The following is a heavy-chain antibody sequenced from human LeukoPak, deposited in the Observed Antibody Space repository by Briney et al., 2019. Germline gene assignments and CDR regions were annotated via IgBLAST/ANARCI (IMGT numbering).Heavy chain of an antibody. CDR1: GFTFSSYW. Sequence: PGGSLRLSCAASGFTFSSYWMHWVRQAPGKGLEWVSYISSSSSYTNYADSVKGRFTISRDNAKNSLYLQMNSLRAEDTAVYYCASGPYGSGSYYNGGLWYWGQGTLVTVSS. J-gene: IGHJ4*02. V-gene: IGHV3-21*05. D-gene: IGHD3-10*01. CDR2: ISSSSSYT. CDR3: ASGPYGSGSYYNGGLWY.